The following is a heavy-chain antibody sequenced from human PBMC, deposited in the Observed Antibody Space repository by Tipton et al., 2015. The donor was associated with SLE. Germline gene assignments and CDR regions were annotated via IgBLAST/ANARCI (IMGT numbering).Heavy chain of an antibody. CDR2: ISGSGGST. CDR1: GYSFTSYW. Sequence: VQLVQSGAEVKKPGESLRISCKGSGYSFTSYWISWVRQAPGKGLEWVSAISGSGGSTYYADSVKGRFTISRDNSKNTLYLQMNSLRAEDTAVYYCAKAGGGYDSVYWGQGTLVTISS. J-gene: IGHJ4*02. V-gene: IGHV3-23*04. D-gene: IGHD5-12*01. CDR3: AKAGGGYDSVY.